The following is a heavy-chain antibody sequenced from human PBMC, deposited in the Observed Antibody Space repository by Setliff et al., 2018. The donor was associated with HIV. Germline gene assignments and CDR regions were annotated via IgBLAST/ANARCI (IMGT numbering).Heavy chain of an antibody. D-gene: IGHD1-20*01. CDR1: GGTFNSYA. CDR2: IIPVFGTT. CDR3: ARGPRYNWNSYYYMDV. V-gene: IGHV1-69*13. J-gene: IGHJ6*03. Sequence: SVKVSCKSSGGTFNSYAIIWVRQAPGQGLEWMGGIIPVFGTTNYAQKFLGRVTITADESTSTAYMELSSLRSEDTAVYYCARGPRYNWNSYYYMDVWGKGTTVTVSS.